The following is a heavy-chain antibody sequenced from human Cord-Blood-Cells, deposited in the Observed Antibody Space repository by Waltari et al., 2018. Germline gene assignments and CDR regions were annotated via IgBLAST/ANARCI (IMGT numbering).Heavy chain of an antibody. J-gene: IGHJ6*02. CDR3: ARGAPALRFLEWLEAYYGMDV. Sequence: QVQLVQSGAEVKKPGASVKVSCKASGYTFPSYAIHWVRQATGQGMGWMNPNSGNTGYAQKFQGRVTMTRNTSISTAYMELSSLRSEDTAVYYCARGAPALRFLEWLEAYYGMDVWGQGTTVTVSS. CDR2: MNPNSGNT. CDR1: GYTFPSYA. D-gene: IGHD3-3*01. V-gene: IGHV1-8*01.